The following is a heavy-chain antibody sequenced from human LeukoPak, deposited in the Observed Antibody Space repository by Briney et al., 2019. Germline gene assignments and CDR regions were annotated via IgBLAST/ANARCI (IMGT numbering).Heavy chain of an antibody. Sequence: GGSLRLSCAASGFTFSSYGMHWVRQAPGKGLEWVAFIRYDGSNKYYADSVKGRFTISRDNSKNTLYLQMNSLGPEDTAVYYCARDGDPQGYFDYWGQGTLVTVSS. V-gene: IGHV3-30*02. CDR3: ARDGDPQGYFDY. J-gene: IGHJ4*02. CDR2: IRYDGSNK. CDR1: GFTFSSYG. D-gene: IGHD6-13*01.